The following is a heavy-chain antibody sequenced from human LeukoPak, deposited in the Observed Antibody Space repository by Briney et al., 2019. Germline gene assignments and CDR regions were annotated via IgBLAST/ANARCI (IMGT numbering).Heavy chain of an antibody. V-gene: IGHV5-51*01. D-gene: IGHD1-1*01. CDR2: IYPGDSDT. CDR1: GYSFTSYW. J-gene: IGHJ6*02. CDR3: ASRTESSNYYCGMDV. Sequence: GESLKISCKGSGYSFTSYWIGWVRQMPGKGLEWMGIIYPGDSDTRYSPSFQGQVTISADKSISTAYLQWSSLKASDTAMYYCASRTESSNYYCGMDVWGQGTTVTVSS.